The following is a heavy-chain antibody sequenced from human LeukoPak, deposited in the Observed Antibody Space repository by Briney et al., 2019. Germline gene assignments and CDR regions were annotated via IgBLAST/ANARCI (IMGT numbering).Heavy chain of an antibody. CDR2: ISSSGSTI. J-gene: IGHJ4*02. Sequence: GGSLRLSCAASAFTFSSYEMNWVRQAPGEGLEWVSYISSSGSTIYYADSVKGRFTISRDNAKNSLYLQMSSLRAEDTAVYYCARESSRGDAYDYWGQGTLVTVSS. CDR1: AFTFSSYE. D-gene: IGHD3-10*01. CDR3: ARESSRGDAYDY. V-gene: IGHV3-48*03.